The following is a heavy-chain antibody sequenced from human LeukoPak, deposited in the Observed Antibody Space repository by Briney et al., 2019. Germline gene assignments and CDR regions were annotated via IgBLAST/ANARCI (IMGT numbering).Heavy chain of an antibody. CDR1: GFNFVDYG. CDR2: VNWNSGST. CDR3: TKDAGVGSSSPSFYFYMHA. D-gene: IGHD6-6*01. V-gene: IGHV3-9*01. Sequence: GGSLRLSCAASGFNFVDYGMHWVRQAPGKGLEWVSSVNWNSGSTAYADSVKGRFTVSRDNAKKSVYLQMDSLRPDDTALYYCTKDAGVGSSSPSFYFYMHAWGKGTTVSVSS. J-gene: IGHJ6*03.